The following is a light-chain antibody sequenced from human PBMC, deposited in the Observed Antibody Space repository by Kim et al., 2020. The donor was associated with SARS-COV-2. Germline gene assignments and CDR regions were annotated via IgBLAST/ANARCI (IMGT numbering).Light chain of an antibody. CDR2: AVT. CDR3: ISFTTTTTWV. CDR1: SSDIGAYNY. J-gene: IGLJ3*02. Sequence: GQSITNSCTGTSSDIGAYNYVSWFQQHPGKVPELMIYAVTERPSGVSNRFSGSKSGNTASLTISGLQAEDEADYYCISFTTTTTWVFGGGTQLTVL. V-gene: IGLV2-14*03.